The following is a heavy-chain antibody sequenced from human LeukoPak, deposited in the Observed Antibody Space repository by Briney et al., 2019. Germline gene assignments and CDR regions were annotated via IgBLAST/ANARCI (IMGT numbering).Heavy chain of an antibody. Sequence: ASVKVSCKASGYTSTSYYMHWVRQAPGQGLEWMGIINPRGGSTSYAQNFQGRVTMTRDTSASTVYLELSGLRSEDTAVYYCARDLMTTVVTPGDYWGQGTLVTVPS. CDR3: ARDLMTTVVTPGDY. D-gene: IGHD4-23*01. V-gene: IGHV1-46*01. CDR2: INPRGGST. J-gene: IGHJ4*02. CDR1: GYTSTSYY.